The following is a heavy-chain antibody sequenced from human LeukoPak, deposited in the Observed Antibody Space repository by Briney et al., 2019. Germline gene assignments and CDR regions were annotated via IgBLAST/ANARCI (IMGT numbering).Heavy chain of an antibody. Sequence: GASVKVSCKXSGYTFTGYYMHWVRQAPGQGLEWMGRINPNSGGTNYAQKFQGRVTMTRDTSISTAYMELSRLRSDDTAVYYCARGLPNIVVVPGPRYNWLDPWAREPWSPSPQ. CDR2: INPNSGGT. CDR3: ARGLPNIVVVPGPRYNWLDP. V-gene: IGHV1-2*06. J-gene: IGHJ5*02. D-gene: IGHD2-2*01. CDR1: GYTFTGYY.